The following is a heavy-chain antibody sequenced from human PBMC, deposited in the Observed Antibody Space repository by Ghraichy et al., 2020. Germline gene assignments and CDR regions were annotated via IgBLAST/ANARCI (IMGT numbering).Heavy chain of an antibody. CDR3: ARAAAVTAIPNYFDY. CDR1: GYSISSAYY. D-gene: IGHD2-21*02. J-gene: IGHJ4*02. V-gene: IGHV4-38-2*02. Sequence: SETLSLTCTVSGYSISSAYYWGWIRQPPGKGLEWIGSIYHSGSTYYNPSLKSRVTISVDTSKNQFSLKLSSVTAADTAVYYCARAAAVTAIPNYFDYWGQGTLVTVSS. CDR2: IYHSGST.